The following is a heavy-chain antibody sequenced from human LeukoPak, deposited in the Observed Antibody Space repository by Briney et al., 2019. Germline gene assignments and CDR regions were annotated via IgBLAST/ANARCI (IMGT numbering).Heavy chain of an antibody. J-gene: IGHJ6*02. Sequence: ASVKVSCKASGYTFTIYDINWVRQAPGQGLEWVGWMNPNNGGTVYAQKFQGRVIMTRDTSTGTLYMELNSLKSEDTAVYYCARGAIFGVTPRGYGMDVWGQGTTVTVSS. D-gene: IGHD3-3*01. CDR3: ARGAIFGVTPRGYGMDV. CDR1: GYTFTIYD. CDR2: MNPNNGGT. V-gene: IGHV1-8*01.